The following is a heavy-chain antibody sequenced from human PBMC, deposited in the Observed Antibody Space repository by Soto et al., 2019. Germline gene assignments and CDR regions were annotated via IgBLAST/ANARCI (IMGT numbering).Heavy chain of an antibody. CDR2: IWYDGSNK. D-gene: IGHD4-4*01. V-gene: IGHV3-33*01. J-gene: IGHJ4*02. CDR1: GFTFSNYG. CDR3: ARDRPLYSNHGSFFDY. Sequence: PGGSLRLSCAASGFTFSNYGIHWVRQAPGKGLEWVAVIWYDGSNKYYADSVKGRFTISRDNSKNTLYVQMNSLRAEDTAVYYCARDRPLYSNHGSFFDYWGQGTLVTVSS.